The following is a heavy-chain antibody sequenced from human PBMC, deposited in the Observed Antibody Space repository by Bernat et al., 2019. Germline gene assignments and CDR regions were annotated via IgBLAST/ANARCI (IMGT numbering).Heavy chain of an antibody. D-gene: IGHD3-10*01. V-gene: IGHV4-39*01. J-gene: IGHJ5*02. Sequence: QLQLQESGPGLVKPSETLSLTCTVSGGSISSSSYYWGWIRQPPGKGLEWIASINYSGSTYYNPSLKSRVTISVDTSKNQFSLKLNSVTAADTAVYYCAGRPTRGRFDPWGQGTLVTVSS. CDR2: INYSGST. CDR1: GGSISSSSYY. CDR3: AGRPTRGRFDP.